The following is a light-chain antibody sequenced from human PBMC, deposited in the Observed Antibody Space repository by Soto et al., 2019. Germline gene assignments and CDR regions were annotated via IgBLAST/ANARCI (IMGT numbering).Light chain of an antibody. CDR2: GAS. Sequence: EIVMTQSPATLSVSPGERATLSCRASQSLSTNLAWYQQKPGQAPRLLIYGASNRATGIPDRFSGSGSGTDFTLTISRLEPEDFAVYYCQQYGRSSWTCGQGTKVDIK. J-gene: IGKJ1*01. CDR3: QQYGRSSWT. V-gene: IGKV3-20*01. CDR1: QSLSTN.